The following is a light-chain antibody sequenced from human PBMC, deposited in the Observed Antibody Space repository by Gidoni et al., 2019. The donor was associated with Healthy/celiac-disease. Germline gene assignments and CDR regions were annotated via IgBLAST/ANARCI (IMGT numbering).Light chain of an antibody. Sequence: QSVLTQTPSVSGVPGQRVTISCTGSSSNIGAGYDVHWYQQLPGTAPKLLIYANTNRPSGVPDRFSGSKSGTSASLAITGLQAEDEADYYCQSYDSSLSVVFGGGTKLTVL. J-gene: IGLJ2*01. CDR1: SSNIGAGYD. CDR3: QSYDSSLSVV. V-gene: IGLV1-40*01. CDR2: ANT.